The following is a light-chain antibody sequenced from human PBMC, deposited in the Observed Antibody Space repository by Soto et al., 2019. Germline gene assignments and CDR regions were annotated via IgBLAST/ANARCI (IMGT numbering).Light chain of an antibody. CDR2: GAS. Sequence: EIVMTQSPATLSVSPGERATLSCRASQNVRSNLAWYQQKPGQAPRLLIYGASTRATGIPARFSGRGSGTEFTLTISSLQSEECAGYYCPPYADWQHTLGKGTK. J-gene: IGKJ1*01. CDR1: QNVRSN. CDR3: PPYADWQHT. V-gene: IGKV3-15*01.